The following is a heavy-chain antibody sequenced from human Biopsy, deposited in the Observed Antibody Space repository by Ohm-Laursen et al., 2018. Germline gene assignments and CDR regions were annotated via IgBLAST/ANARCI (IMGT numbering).Heavy chain of an antibody. CDR1: GDSIRNYY. V-gene: IGHV4-4*07. J-gene: IGHJ3*02. CDR3: AGIVLGPTNDAFDI. Sequence: PRTLSLTCAVSGDSIRNYYWSWIRQAAGKGLEWIGRIYPGGGTIYNPSLKSRVTMSVDTSKNHFSLNLNSVTAADTAVYYCAGIVLGPTNDAFDIWGQGTMVTVSS. D-gene: IGHD1-26*01. CDR2: IYPGGGT.